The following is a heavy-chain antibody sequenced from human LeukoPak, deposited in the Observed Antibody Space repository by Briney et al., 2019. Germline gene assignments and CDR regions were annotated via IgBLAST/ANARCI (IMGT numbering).Heavy chain of an antibody. CDR1: GFTFDDYA. CDR2: ISWNSGSM. CDR3: AKEDY. Sequence: GGSLRLSCAASGFTFDDYAMHWVRQAPGKGLEWVSGISWNSGSMGYADSVKGRFTIPRDNAKNSLYLQMNSLRAEDTALYYCAKEDYWGQGTLVTVSS. V-gene: IGHV3-9*01. J-gene: IGHJ4*02.